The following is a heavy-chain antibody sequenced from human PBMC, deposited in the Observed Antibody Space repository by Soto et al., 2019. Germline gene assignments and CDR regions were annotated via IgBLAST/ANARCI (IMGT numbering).Heavy chain of an antibody. CDR1: GFTFSKFG. V-gene: IGHV1-18*04. Sequence: QVRLEQSGPEVEKPGASLRVSCTATGFTFSKFGFNWVRQAPGQGLEWMGWISAYNGNTNYAQKFWGRVTMNTDTSTSTVYMDLRGLRPDDTAVYFCARDLSNCTTTSCFPYWFFDIWGPGSLVTVSS. J-gene: IGHJ2*01. CDR3: ARDLSNCTTTSCFPYWFFDI. D-gene: IGHD2-2*01. CDR2: ISAYNGNT.